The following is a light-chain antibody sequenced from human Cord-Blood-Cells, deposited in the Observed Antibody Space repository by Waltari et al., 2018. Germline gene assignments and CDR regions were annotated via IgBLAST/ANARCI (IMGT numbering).Light chain of an antibody. CDR2: DVS. CDR3: SSYTSSSTWV. J-gene: IGLJ3*02. Sequence: QSALTQPASVSGSPGQSITISCTGTSSDVGGYNYVPGYQQHPGKAPKHMIYDVSKRPSRVSNRFAGSKSGNTASLTISGLQAEDEADYYCSSYTSSSTWVFGGGTKLTVL. CDR1: SSDVGGYNY. V-gene: IGLV2-14*01.